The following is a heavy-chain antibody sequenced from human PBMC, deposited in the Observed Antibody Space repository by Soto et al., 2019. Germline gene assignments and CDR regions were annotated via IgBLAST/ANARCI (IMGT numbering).Heavy chain of an antibody. CDR1: GYTFTGYY. Sequence: ASVKVSCKASGYTFTGYYMHWVRQAPGQGLEWMGWINPNSGGTNYEQKFQGRVTMTRDTSISTAYMELSRLRSDDTAVYYCASILYDYSNYVGDFWGQGTLVTVSS. CDR2: INPNSGGT. J-gene: IGHJ4*02. CDR3: ASILYDYSNYVGDF. D-gene: IGHD4-4*01. V-gene: IGHV1-2*02.